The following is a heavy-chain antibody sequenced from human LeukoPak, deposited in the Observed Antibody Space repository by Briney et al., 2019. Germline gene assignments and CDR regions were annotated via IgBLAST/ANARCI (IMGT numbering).Heavy chain of an antibody. CDR3: AKDRDTMVRGLDY. CDR1: GFTFSNYG. CDR2: ISYDGSNK. J-gene: IGHJ4*02. V-gene: IGHV3-30*18. Sequence: GGSLRLSCAASGFTFSNYGMHWVRQAPGKGLEWVAIISYDGSNKYYADSVKGRFTTSRDNSKNTLYLQMNSLRAEDTAVYYCAKDRDTMVRGLDYWGQGALVTVSS. D-gene: IGHD3-10*01.